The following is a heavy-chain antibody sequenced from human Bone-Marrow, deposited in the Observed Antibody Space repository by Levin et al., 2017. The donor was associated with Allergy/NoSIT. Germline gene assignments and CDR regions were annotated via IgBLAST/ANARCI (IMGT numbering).Heavy chain of an antibody. Sequence: GESLKISCKASGYTFSSYGISWMRQAPGQGLEWMGWISGYNGHTNYTQKFQGRVTMTTDTSTRTAYMELRSLTSDDTAVYYCARSFLKVYYDILTGYYSAYEYWGQGTLVTVSS. CDR2: ISGYNGHT. CDR1: GYTFSSYG. CDR3: ARSFLKVYYDILTGYYSAYEY. J-gene: IGHJ4*02. D-gene: IGHD3-9*01. V-gene: IGHV1-18*01.